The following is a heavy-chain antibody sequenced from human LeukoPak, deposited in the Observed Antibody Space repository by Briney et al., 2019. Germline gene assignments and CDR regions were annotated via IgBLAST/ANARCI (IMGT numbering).Heavy chain of an antibody. CDR3: PRRWNYGRNYYIDV. J-gene: IGHJ6*03. D-gene: IGHD1-7*01. Sequence: SETLSLTCAVYGGSFSNYYWSWIRQPPGKGLEWIGEINDSGRTNYNPSLMSRVTVSVDTSKKQFSLRLTSVTATDTAVYYCPRRWNYGRNYYIDVWGKGATVSVSS. V-gene: IGHV4-34*01. CDR2: INDSGRT. CDR1: GGSFSNYY.